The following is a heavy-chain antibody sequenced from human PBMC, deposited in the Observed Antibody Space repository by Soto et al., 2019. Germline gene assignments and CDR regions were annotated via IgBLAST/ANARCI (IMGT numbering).Heavy chain of an antibody. V-gene: IGHV1-69*13. Sequence: SVKVSCKASGGTFSSYAISWVRQAPGQGLEWMGGIIPIFGTANYAQKFQGRVTITADESTSTAYMELSSLRSEDTAVYYCARELQIAAAGTPQYYFDYWGQGTLVTVSS. CDR1: GGTFSSYA. J-gene: IGHJ4*02. CDR2: IIPIFGTA. CDR3: ARELQIAAAGTPQYYFDY. D-gene: IGHD6-13*01.